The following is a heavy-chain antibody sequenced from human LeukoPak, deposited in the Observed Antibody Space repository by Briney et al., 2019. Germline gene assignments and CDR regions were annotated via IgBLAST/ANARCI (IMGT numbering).Heavy chain of an antibody. CDR3: ARARSGSALDY. V-gene: IGHV3-48*04. Sequence: QAGGSLRLSCAASGFTFSSYTMNWVRQAPGKGLEWVSYISSSSSTIYYADSVKGRFTISRDNAKNSLYPQMNSLRAEDTAVYYCARARSGSALDYWGQGTLVTVSS. CDR2: ISSSSSTI. J-gene: IGHJ4*02. D-gene: IGHD1-26*01. CDR1: GFTFSSYT.